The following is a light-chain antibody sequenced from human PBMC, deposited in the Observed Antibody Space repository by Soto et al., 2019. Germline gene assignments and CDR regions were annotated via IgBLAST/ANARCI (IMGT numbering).Light chain of an antibody. Sequence: DIQMTQSPSSLSASVGDTVTISCRASQTITDYLNWYQQKPGKAPKLLIYTTSNLQDGVPSRFSGSGSGTDFTLTISSLQPEDFPTYYCQQSTTTPWTFGLGTKVEIK. CDR2: TTS. CDR3: QQSTTTPWT. V-gene: IGKV1-39*01. J-gene: IGKJ1*01. CDR1: QTITDY.